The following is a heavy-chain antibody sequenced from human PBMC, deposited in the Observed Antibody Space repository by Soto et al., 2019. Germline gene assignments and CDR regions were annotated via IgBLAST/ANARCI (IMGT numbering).Heavy chain of an antibody. D-gene: IGHD5-18*01. CDR2: IYSDGSVT. CDR3: ATLNSFGSDY. Sequence: GGSLRLSCAASGFTFSNYWMHWVRQGPGKGLVWVARIYSDGSVTTYADSVKGRFTISRDNAKSTLYLQMNSLRAEDTAVYYCATLNSFGSDYWGRGTLVTVSS. V-gene: IGHV3-74*01. J-gene: IGHJ4*02. CDR1: GFTFSNYW.